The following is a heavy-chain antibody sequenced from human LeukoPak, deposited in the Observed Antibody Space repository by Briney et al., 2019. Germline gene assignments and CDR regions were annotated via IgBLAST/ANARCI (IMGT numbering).Heavy chain of an antibody. CDR1: GFTFSVFW. CDR2: ISPDGRST. J-gene: IGHJ4*02. D-gene: IGHD5-18*01. Sequence: GGSLRLSCAASGFTFSVFWMFWVRQAPGQGLVWVSYISPDGRSTNYADSVKGRFTISRDNARNTLYLQLNSLTAEDTAVYYCAMGYKSAYSWDYWGQGTLVTVSS. V-gene: IGHV3-74*01. CDR3: AMGYKSAYSWDY.